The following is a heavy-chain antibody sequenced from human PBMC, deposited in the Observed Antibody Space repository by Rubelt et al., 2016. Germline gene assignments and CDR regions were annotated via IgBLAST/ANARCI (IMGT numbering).Heavy chain of an antibody. J-gene: IGHJ5*02. CDR3: ARRRTVPQNWFDP. D-gene: IGHD4-17*01. Sequence: QQQLQESGPGLVKPSETLSLTCIVSGGSISGSSYYWGWIRQPPGKGLEWIASIFSSGSTSYSPSLKSLVTISVDTSKNQFSLKLKSVTAADTAVYYCARRRTVPQNWFDPWGQGTLVTVSS. CDR1: GGSISGSSYY. V-gene: IGHV4-39*01. CDR2: IFSSGST.